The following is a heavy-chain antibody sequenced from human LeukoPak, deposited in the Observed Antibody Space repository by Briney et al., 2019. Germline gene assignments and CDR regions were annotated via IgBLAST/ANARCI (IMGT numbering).Heavy chain of an antibody. V-gene: IGHV1-2*06. CDR2: INPNSGDP. D-gene: IGHD7-27*01. Sequence: ASVKVSCKTSGYTFSDSYIHWVRQAPGQGLEWMGRINPNSGDPNYPQKFQGRVTITRDTSASTAYMELSSLRSEDMAVYYCARGVPGVYYYYYMDVWGKGTTVTVSS. J-gene: IGHJ6*03. CDR1: GYTFSDSY. CDR3: ARGVPGVYYYYYMDV.